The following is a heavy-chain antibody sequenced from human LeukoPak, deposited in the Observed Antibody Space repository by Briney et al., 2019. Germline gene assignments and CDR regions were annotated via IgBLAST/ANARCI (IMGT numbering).Heavy chain of an antibody. D-gene: IGHD2-2*01. CDR3: ASAIVVVPAATDWDFDY. V-gene: IGHV3-48*01. CDR1: GFTFSTYN. J-gene: IGHJ4*02. Sequence: PGGSLRLSCAASGFTFSTYNMNWVRQAPGKGPEWVSYISSSSGSIHYADSVKGRFTISRDNSKNTLYLQMNSLRAEDTAVYYCASAIVVVPAATDWDFDYWGQGTLVTVSS. CDR2: ISSSSGSI.